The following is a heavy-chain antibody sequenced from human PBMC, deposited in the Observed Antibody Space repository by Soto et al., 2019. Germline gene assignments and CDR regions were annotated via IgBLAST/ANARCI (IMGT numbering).Heavy chain of an antibody. D-gene: IGHD3-10*01. CDR1: GGTFSSYA. V-gene: IGHV1-69*06. J-gene: IGHJ2*01. CDR2: IIPIFGTA. CDR3: ARAGYYGSGSYWFDL. Sequence: QVQLVQSGAEVKKPGSSVKVSCKASGGTFSSYAISWVRQAPGQGLEWMGGIIPIFGTANYAQKFQGRVTITADKSTSTAYMELSSLRSDDTAVYYCARAGYYGSGSYWFDLWGRGTLVTVSS.